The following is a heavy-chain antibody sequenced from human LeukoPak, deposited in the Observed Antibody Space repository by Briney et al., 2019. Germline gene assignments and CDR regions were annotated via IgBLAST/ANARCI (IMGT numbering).Heavy chain of an antibody. CDR3: ARGGDCSGGSCLPPSFYYYYYMDV. V-gene: IGHV4-4*07. CDR2: IYTSGST. D-gene: IGHD2-15*01. Sequence: SETLSLTCTVSGGSISSYYWSWIRQPAGKGLEWIGRIYTSGSTNYNPSLKSRVTMSVDTSKNQFSLKLSSVTAADTAVYYCARGGDCSGGSCLPPSFYYYYYMDVWGKGTTVTVSS. CDR1: GGSISSYY. J-gene: IGHJ6*03.